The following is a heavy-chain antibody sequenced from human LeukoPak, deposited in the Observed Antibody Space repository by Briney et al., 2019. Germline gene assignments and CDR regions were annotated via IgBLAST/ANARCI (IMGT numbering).Heavy chain of an antibody. D-gene: IGHD3-3*01. CDR2: ISGDGRDI. J-gene: IGHJ5*02. V-gene: IGHV3-23*01. CDR3: ARGDYDFWSGHNWFDP. CDR1: AFTFSSYG. Sequence: GGTLRLSCAASAFTFSSYGMSWVRQAPGKGLEWVSAISGDGRDIFYADAVKGRFTISRDNSKNTLYLQMGSLRAEDMAVYYCARGDYDFWSGHNWFDPWGQGTLVTVSS.